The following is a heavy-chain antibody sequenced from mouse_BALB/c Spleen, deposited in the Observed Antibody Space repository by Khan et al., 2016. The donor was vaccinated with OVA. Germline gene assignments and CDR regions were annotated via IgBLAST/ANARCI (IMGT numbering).Heavy chain of an antibody. CDR2: IDPANGKT. CDR3: ASSLLLYAMDY. CDR1: GFNIKDTY. Sequence: VQLKQSGAELVKPGASVKLSCTGSGFNIKDTYIQWVKQRPEQGLEWIGRIDPANGKTIFDPEFQGKATITAYTYSNTAYLHLSSLTSEDTVVYYCASSLLLYAMDYWGQGTSVTVSS. D-gene: IGHD1-2*01. V-gene: IGHV14-3*02. J-gene: IGHJ4*01.